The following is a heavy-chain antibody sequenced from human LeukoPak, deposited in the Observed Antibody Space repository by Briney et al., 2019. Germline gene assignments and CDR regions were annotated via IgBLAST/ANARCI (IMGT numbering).Heavy chain of an antibody. V-gene: IGHV4-59*08. Sequence: PSETLSLTCTVSGGSISSYYWSWIRQPPGKGLEWIGYIYYSGSTNYNPSLKSRVTISVDTSKKQFSLKLSSVTEIDTAMYYCARNQAVAANRGAFDIWGQGTMVTVSS. D-gene: IGHD6-19*01. CDR3: ARNQAVAANRGAFDI. CDR1: GGSISSYY. J-gene: IGHJ3*02. CDR2: IYYSGST.